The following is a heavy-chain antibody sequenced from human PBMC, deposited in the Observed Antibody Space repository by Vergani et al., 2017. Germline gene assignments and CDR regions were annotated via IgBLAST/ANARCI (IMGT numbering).Heavy chain of an antibody. CDR3: ARGYDSLTGYYTIYYFDY. CDR1: GGSFSGYY. Sequence: QVQLQQWGAGLLKPSETLSLTCAVYGGSFSGYYWSWIRQPPGKGLEWIGEINHSGSTNSNPSLKSRVTIAVDTSKNQFSLKLSSVTAADTAVYYCARGYDSLTGYYTIYYFDYWGQGTLVTVSS. D-gene: IGHD3-9*01. CDR2: INHSGST. V-gene: IGHV4-34*01. J-gene: IGHJ4*02.